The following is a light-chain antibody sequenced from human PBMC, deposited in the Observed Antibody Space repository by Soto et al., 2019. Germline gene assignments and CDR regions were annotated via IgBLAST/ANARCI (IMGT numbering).Light chain of an antibody. V-gene: IGKV3-15*01. J-gene: IGKJ2*01. CDR1: QSVNTN. CDR3: QHYNNWPSYT. Sequence: TQSPATLSVSPGERATLSCRASQSVNTNLAWFHQRPGQAPRLLIYDASTRATGVPARFSGSGSGTEFTLTISSLQSEDFAIYYCQHYNNWPSYTFGQGTKLEIK. CDR2: DAS.